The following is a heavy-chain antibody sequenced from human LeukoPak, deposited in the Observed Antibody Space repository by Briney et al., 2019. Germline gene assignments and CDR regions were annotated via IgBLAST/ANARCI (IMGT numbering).Heavy chain of an antibody. J-gene: IGHJ4*02. D-gene: IGHD3-22*01. CDR2: ISYDGSNK. CDR1: GFIFSSYA. V-gene: IGHV3-30-3*01. CDR3: AREIPYYYDSSGYHAYFDY. Sequence: PGGSLRLSCAASGFIFSSYAMHWVRQAPGKGLEWVAVISYDGSNKYYADSVKGRFTISRDNSKNTLYLQMNSLRAEDTAVYYCAREIPYYYDSSGYHAYFDYWGQGTLVTVSS.